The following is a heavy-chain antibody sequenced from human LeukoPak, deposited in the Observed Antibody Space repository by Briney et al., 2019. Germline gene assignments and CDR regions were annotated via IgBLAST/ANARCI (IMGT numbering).Heavy chain of an antibody. V-gene: IGHV1-18*01. CDR2: ISAYNGNT. J-gene: IGHJ3*02. CDR3: ARDDGYYDSSGYTGDAFDI. D-gene: IGHD3-22*01. CDR1: GYTFTSYG. Sequence: GASVKVSCKASGYTFTSYGISWVRQAPGQGLEWMGWISAYNGNTNYAQKLQGRVTMTTDTSTSTAYMELRSLRSDDTAVYYCARDDGYYDSSGYTGDAFDIWGQGTMVTVSS.